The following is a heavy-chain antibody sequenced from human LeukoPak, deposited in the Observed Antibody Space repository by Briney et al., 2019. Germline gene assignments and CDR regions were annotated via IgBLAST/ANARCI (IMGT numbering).Heavy chain of an antibody. V-gene: IGHV3-53*01. CDR1: GVTVSTIY. CDR3: ATLKGWYGEGCFDY. CDR2: IYPDGRA. Sequence: GGSLRLSCAASGVTVSTIYMGWVRQAPGKGLDWVSVIYPDGRAYYAESVKGRFTISRDSSESTLFLQMNNLRAEDTAVYYCATLKGWYGEGCFDYWGQGTLVTVSS. D-gene: IGHD3-10*01. J-gene: IGHJ4*02.